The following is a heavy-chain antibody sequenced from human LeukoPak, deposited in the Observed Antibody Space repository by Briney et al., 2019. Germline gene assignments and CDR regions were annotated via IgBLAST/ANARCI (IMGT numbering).Heavy chain of an antibody. J-gene: IGHJ3*02. CDR2: ISSSEKTI. V-gene: IGHV3-48*03. CDR1: GLTFSRLE. CDR3: ARGHPGAFDI. Sequence: PGGSLSLPFQPFGLTFSRLEMSWFGQAPGRGLEWISYISSSEKTILYADSVKGRFTISRDSAKNSLFLQMNSLRVEDTAVYYCARGHPGAFDIWGQGTMVTVSS.